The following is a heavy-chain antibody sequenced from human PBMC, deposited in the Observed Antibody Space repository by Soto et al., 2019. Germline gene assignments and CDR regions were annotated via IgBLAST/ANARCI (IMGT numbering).Heavy chain of an antibody. CDR3: ARERRSEKAIFGVVSVWFDP. CDR2: INHSGST. Sequence: SETLSLTCAVYGGSFTGYYWSWIRQPPGKGLEWIGEINHSGSTNYNPSLKSRVTISVDTSKNQFSLKLSSVTAADTAVYYCARERRSEKAIFGVVSVWFDPWGQGTLVTVSS. CDR1: GGSFTGYY. D-gene: IGHD3-3*01. V-gene: IGHV4-34*01. J-gene: IGHJ5*02.